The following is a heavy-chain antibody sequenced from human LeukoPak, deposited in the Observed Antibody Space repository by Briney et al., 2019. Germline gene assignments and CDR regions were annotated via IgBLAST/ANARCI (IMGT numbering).Heavy chain of an antibody. CDR1: GGSISSYY. Sequence: SETLSLTCTVSGGSISSYYWSWIRQPAGKGLEWIGRIYTSGSTNYNPSLKSRVTISVDTSKNQFSLKLSSVTAADTAVYYCARDNPTVTSDAFDIWGQGTMVTVSS. J-gene: IGHJ3*02. CDR3: ARDNPTVTSDAFDI. D-gene: IGHD4-17*01. CDR2: IYTSGST. V-gene: IGHV4-4*07.